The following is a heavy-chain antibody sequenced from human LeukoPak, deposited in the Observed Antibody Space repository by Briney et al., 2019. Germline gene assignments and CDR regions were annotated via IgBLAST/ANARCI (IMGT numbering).Heavy chain of an antibody. Sequence: GASVKVSYKASGGTFSSCAISWVRQAPGQGLEWMGGIIPIFGTANYAQKFQGRVTITTDESTSTAYMELSSLRSEDTAVYYCASHHSSYGALYYYYYMDVWGKGTTVTVSS. CDR3: ASHHSSYGALYYYYYMDV. CDR2: IIPIFGTA. D-gene: IGHD4-11*01. J-gene: IGHJ6*03. CDR1: GGTFSSCA. V-gene: IGHV1-69*05.